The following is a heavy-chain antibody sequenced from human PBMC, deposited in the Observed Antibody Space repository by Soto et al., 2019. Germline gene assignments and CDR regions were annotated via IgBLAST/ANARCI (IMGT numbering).Heavy chain of an antibody. Sequence: SETLSLTCAVSGGSISSGGYSWSWIRQPPGKGLEWIGYIYHSGSTYYNPSLKSRVTISVDRSKNQFSLKLSSVTAADTAVYYCARNYDSSGYPVFFDYWGQGTLVTVSS. D-gene: IGHD3-22*01. CDR3: ARNYDSSGYPVFFDY. CDR2: IYHSGST. J-gene: IGHJ4*02. V-gene: IGHV4-30-2*01. CDR1: GGSISSGGYS.